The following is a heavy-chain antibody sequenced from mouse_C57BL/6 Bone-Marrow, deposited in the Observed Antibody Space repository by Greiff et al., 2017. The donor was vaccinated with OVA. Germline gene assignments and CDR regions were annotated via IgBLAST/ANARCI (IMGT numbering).Heavy chain of an antibody. CDR2: IHPNSGST. CDR1: GYTFTSYW. D-gene: IGHD2-5*01. V-gene: IGHV1-64*01. Sequence: QVQLQQPGAELVKPGASVKLSCKASGYTFTSYWMHWVKQRPGQGLEWIGMIHPNSGSTNYNEKFKSKATLTVDKSSSTAYMQLSSLTSEDSAVYYWARPTIVTTTYVDVWGTGTTVTVSS. J-gene: IGHJ1*03. CDR3: ARPTIVTTTYVDV.